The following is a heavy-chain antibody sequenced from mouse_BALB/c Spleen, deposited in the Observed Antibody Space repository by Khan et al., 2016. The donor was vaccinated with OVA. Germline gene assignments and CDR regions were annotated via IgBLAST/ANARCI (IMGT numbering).Heavy chain of an antibody. Sequence: EVQLVESGGGLVQPGGSLKLSCAASGFTFSSYGMSWVHQTPDKRLELVATINSNGGSTYYPDSVKGRFTISRDNAKNTLYLQMSSLKSEDTAMYYCARMARTINWGQGTTVTVSS. CDR3: ARMARTIN. J-gene: IGHJ2*01. V-gene: IGHV5-6-3*01. CDR2: INSNGGST. CDR1: GFTFSSYG.